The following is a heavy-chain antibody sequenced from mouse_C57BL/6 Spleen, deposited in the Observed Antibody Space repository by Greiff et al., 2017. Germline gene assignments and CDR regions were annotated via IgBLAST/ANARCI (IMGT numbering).Heavy chain of an antibody. V-gene: IGHV1-81*01. CDR1: GYTFTSYG. CDR3: ARGPYGSSLYAMDY. CDR2: IYPRSGNT. Sequence: VQLQQSGAELARPGASVKLSCKASGYTFTSYGISWVKQRTGQGLEWIGEIYPRSGNTYYNEKFKGKATLTADKSSSTAYMELRSLTSEDSAVYFCARGPYGSSLYAMDYWGQGTSGTVSS. J-gene: IGHJ4*01. D-gene: IGHD1-1*01.